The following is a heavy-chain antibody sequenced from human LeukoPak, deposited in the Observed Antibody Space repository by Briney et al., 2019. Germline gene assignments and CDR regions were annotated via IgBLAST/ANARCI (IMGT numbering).Heavy chain of an antibody. V-gene: IGHV4-59*01. Sequence: SETLSLTCTVSGGSISSYYWSWIRQPPRKGLEWIGYIYYSGSTNYNPSLKSRVTISVDTSKNQFSLKLSSVTAADTAVYYCARRDSSSSGWYFDLWGRGTLVTVSS. CDR1: GGSISSYY. CDR3: ARRDSSSSGWYFDL. J-gene: IGHJ2*01. CDR2: IYYSGST. D-gene: IGHD6-13*01.